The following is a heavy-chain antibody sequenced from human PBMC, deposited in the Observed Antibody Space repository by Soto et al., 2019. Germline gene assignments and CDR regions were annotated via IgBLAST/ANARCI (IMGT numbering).Heavy chain of an antibody. D-gene: IGHD1-1*01. Sequence: QVQLQQWGAGLLKPSETLSLTCAVYGGSVSGANYYWSWIRQPPGKGLEWIGERSHSGGTNFNPSLKSRVTISVDTSTNQFSLKMSSVTAADTALYYCARVERGTATTVVDAFDIWGPGTMVTVSS. CDR1: GGSVSGANYY. CDR3: ARVERGTATTVVDAFDI. CDR2: RSHSGGT. J-gene: IGHJ3*02. V-gene: IGHV4-34*01.